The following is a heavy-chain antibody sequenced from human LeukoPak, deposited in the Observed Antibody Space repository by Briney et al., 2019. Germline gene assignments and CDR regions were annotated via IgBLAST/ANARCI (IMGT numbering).Heavy chain of an antibody. V-gene: IGHV1-18*01. CDR3: ARVSDVDTAMATIDY. CDR1: GYTFTSYG. CDR2: ISAYNGNT. D-gene: IGHD5-18*01. Sequence: ASVKVSCKASGYTFTSYGISWVRQAPGQGLEWMGWISAYNGNTNYAQKLQGRVTMTTDTSTSTAYMELRSLRSDDTAVYYCARVSDVDTAMATIDYWGQGTLVTVSS. J-gene: IGHJ4*02.